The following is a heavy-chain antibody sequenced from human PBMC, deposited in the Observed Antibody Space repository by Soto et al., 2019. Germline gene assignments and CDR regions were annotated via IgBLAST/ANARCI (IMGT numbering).Heavy chain of an antibody. CDR1: GGSISSGGYY. V-gene: IGHV4-31*03. Sequence: PSETLSLTCTVSGGSISSGGYYWSWIRQHPGKGLEWIGYIYYSGSTYYNPSLKSRVTISVDTSKNQFSPKLSSVTAADTAVYYCARDPITMVRGTAGYYGMDVWGQGTTVTVSS. J-gene: IGHJ6*02. CDR3: ARDPITMVRGTAGYYGMDV. D-gene: IGHD3-10*01. CDR2: IYYSGST.